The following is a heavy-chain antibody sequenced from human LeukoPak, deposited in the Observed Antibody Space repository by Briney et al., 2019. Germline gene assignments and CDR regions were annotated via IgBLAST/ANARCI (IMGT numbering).Heavy chain of an antibody. CDR3: AKIKYQGSGSPGSFDY. V-gene: IGHV4-31*03. CDR2: IYFSGNT. D-gene: IGHD3-10*01. J-gene: IGHJ4*02. Sequence: SETLSLTCTVSGDSIFSVGYYWTWIRQHPGKGLEWIGYIYFSGNTYYNPSLKSRVTMSVDTSKNQFSLKLTSVTAADTAVYYCAKIKYQGSGSPGSFDYWGQGSLVTVSS. CDR1: GDSIFSVGYY.